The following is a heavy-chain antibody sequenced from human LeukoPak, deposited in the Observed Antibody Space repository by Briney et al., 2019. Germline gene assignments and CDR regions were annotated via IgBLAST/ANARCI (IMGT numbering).Heavy chain of an antibody. D-gene: IGHD3-3*01. CDR3: ARDKYDFWSGLFDY. CDR2: ISAYNGNT. CDR1: GYTFTSYD. V-gene: IGHV1-18*01. Sequence: ASVKVSCKASGYTFTSYDINWVRQAPGQGLEWMGWISAYNGNTNYAQKLQGRVTMTTDTSTSTAYMELRSLRSDDTAVYYCARDKYDFWSGLFDYWGQGTLVTVSS. J-gene: IGHJ4*02.